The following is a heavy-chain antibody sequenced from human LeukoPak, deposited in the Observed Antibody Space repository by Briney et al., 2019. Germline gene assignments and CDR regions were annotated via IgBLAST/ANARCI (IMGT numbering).Heavy chain of an antibody. D-gene: IGHD5-18*01. J-gene: IGHJ4*02. CDR2: IYYSGST. V-gene: IGHV4-31*03. Sequence: PSETLSLTCTVSGGSISSGGYYWSWIRQHPGKGLEWIGYIYYSGSTYYNPSLKSRVTISVDTSKNQFSPKLSSVTAADTAVYYCARGIQLWLRLDYWGQGTLVTVSS. CDR3: ARGIQLWLRLDY. CDR1: GGSISSGGYY.